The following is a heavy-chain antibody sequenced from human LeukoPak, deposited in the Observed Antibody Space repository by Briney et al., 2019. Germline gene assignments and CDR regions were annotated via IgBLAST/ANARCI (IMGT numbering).Heavy chain of an antibody. V-gene: IGHV3-30-3*01. CDR2: ISYDGSNK. J-gene: IGHJ5*02. CDR1: GFTFRSYA. Sequence: GRSLRLSCAASGFTFRSYAMHWVRQAPGKGLEWVAVISYDGSNKYYADSVKGRFTISRDNSKNTLYLQMNSLRAEDTAVYYCARNRRQWLVMGGNWFDPWGQGTLVTVSS. D-gene: IGHD6-19*01. CDR3: ARNRRQWLVMGGNWFDP.